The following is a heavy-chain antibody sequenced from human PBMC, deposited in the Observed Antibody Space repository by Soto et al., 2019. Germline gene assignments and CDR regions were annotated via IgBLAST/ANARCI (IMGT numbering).Heavy chain of an antibody. V-gene: IGHV1-69*13. Sequence: ASVKVSCKASGGTFSSYAISWLRQAPGQGLEWMGGIIPIFGTANYAQKFQGRVTITADESTSTAYMELSSLRSEDTAVYYCARNSYGYLSYYYYGMDVWGQGTTVTVSS. CDR2: IIPIFGTA. CDR3: ARNSYGYLSYYYYGMDV. J-gene: IGHJ6*02. CDR1: GGTFSSYA. D-gene: IGHD5-18*01.